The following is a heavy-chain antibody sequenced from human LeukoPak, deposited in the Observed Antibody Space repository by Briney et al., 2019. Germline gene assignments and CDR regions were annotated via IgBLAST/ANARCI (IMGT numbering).Heavy chain of an antibody. CDR2: ISGSGGST. V-gene: IGHV3-23*01. CDR3: AKAHVNYYDSSGYYLYY. D-gene: IGHD3-22*01. CDR1: GFTFSSYV. Sequence: GGSLRLSCAASGFTFSSYVMSWVRQAPGKGLEWVSAISGSGGSTYYADSVKGRFTISRDNSKNTLYLQMNSLRAEDTAVYYCAKAHVNYYDSSGYYLYYWGQGTLVTVSS. J-gene: IGHJ4*02.